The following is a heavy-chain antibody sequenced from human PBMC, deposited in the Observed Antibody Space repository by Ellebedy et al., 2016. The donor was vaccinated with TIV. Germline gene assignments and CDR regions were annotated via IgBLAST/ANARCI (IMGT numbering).Heavy chain of an antibody. J-gene: IGHJ6*04. CDR1: GDSISISTTHY. Sequence: SETLSLXXSVSGDSISISTTHYWGWIRQPPGKGLEWIGMISYSGSIYHNPSLKSRVTISVDTSKNQFSLRLSSVTAADTALYYCARHYPGGYPGGVWGKGTTVTVSS. CDR3: ARHYPGGYPGGV. CDR2: ISYSGSI. D-gene: IGHD2-15*01. V-gene: IGHV4-39*01.